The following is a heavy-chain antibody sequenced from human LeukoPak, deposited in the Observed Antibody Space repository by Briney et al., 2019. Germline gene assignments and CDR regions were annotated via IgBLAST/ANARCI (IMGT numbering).Heavy chain of an antibody. V-gene: IGHV4-38-2*02. D-gene: IGHD5-18*01. J-gene: IGHJ5*02. Sequence: SETLSLTCTVSGYSISSGYYWGWIRQPPGEGLEGIGSIYHSGSTHYNPSLKSRVTISVETSKNQFSLKLSSVTAADTAGDYCAKTASLYQNLCDPWGQGTLVTVSS. CDR1: GYSISSGYY. CDR3: AKTASLYQNLCDP. CDR2: IYHSGST.